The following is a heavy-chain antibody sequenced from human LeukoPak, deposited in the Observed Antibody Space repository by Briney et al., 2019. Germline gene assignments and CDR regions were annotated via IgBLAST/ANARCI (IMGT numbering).Heavy chain of an antibody. CDR1: GFTFSSYG. CDR2: ISGSGGST. D-gene: IGHD6-6*01. J-gene: IGHJ4*02. Sequence: GGSLRLSCAASGFTFSSYGMSWVRQAPGKGLEWVSAISGSGGSTYYADSVKGRFTISRDNSKNTLYLQMNSLRAEDTAVYYCAKLGSSSSSFDYWGQGTLVTLSS. V-gene: IGHV3-23*01. CDR3: AKLGSSSSSFDY.